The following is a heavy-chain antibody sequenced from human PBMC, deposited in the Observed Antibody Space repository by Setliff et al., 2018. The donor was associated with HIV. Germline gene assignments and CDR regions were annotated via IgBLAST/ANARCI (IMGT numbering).Heavy chain of an antibody. CDR3: ARPLDSGSYPYDAFAF. D-gene: IGHD1-26*01. Sequence: ASVKVSCKASGYPFTTYGINWVRQAPGQGLEWMGWVSTYNGHTNYPQHLQGRVTMTTNTSTGTAYLELRSLRSDDTAMYYCARPLDSGSYPYDAFAFWGLGTMVTVSS. J-gene: IGHJ3*01. CDR2: VSTYNGHT. V-gene: IGHV1-18*04. CDR1: GYPFTTYG.